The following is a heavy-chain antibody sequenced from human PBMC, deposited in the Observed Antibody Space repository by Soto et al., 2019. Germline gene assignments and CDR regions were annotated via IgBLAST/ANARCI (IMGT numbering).Heavy chain of an antibody. CDR1: GFTFSSYS. Sequence: PVGSLRLSCAASGFTFSSYSMNWVRQAPGKGLEWVSSISSSSSYIYYADSVKGRFTISRDNAKNSLYLQMNSLRAEDTAVYYCARERIVGATTDIWGQGTMVTVSS. J-gene: IGHJ3*02. V-gene: IGHV3-21*01. CDR3: ARERIVGATTDI. D-gene: IGHD1-26*01. CDR2: ISSSSSYI.